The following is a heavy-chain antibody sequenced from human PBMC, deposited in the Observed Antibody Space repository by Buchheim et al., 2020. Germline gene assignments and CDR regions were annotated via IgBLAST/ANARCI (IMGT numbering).Heavy chain of an antibody. CDR2: INNSGST. Sequence: QVQLQESGPGLVKPSETLSLTCTVSGGSISGYYWSWIRQPPGKGLEWIGEINNSGSTNYNPSLKRRVTILVDTSKNQFSLKLSSVTAADTAVYYCARGFVRYYDSSGYLDYWGQGTL. D-gene: IGHD3-22*01. V-gene: IGHV4-34*01. CDR1: GGSISGYY. CDR3: ARGFVRYYDSSGYLDY. J-gene: IGHJ4*02.